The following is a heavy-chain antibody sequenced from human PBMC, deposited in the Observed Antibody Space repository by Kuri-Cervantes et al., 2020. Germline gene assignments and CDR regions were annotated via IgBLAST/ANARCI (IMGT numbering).Heavy chain of an antibody. D-gene: IGHD3-16*01. Sequence: ASVKVSCKASGYTFTGYYMHWVRQAPGQGLEWMGWISAYNGNTNYAQKFQGRVTMTEDASTDTAYMELSSLRSEDTAVYYCATSAILVGVLAYWGQGTLVTVSS. CDR1: GYTFTGYY. V-gene: IGHV1-18*04. CDR3: ATSAILVGVLAY. J-gene: IGHJ4*02. CDR2: ISAYNGNT.